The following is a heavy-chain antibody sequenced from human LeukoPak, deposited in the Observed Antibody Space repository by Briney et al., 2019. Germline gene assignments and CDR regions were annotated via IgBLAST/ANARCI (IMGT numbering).Heavy chain of an antibody. D-gene: IGHD5-12*01. CDR3: ASIRGYSGYEDY. CDR1: GFIFSDYW. J-gene: IGHJ4*02. CDR2: IKQDGSEK. Sequence: GGSLRLSCAASGFIFSDYWMSWVRQAPGKGLEWVANIKQDGSEKYYVDSVKGRFTISRDNAKNSLYLQMNSLRAEDTAVYYCASIRGYSGYEDYWGQGTLVTVSS. V-gene: IGHV3-7*01.